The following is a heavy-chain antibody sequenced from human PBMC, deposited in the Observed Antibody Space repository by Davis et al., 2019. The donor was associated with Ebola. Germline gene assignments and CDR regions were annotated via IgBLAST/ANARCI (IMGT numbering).Heavy chain of an antibody. V-gene: IGHV4-4*02. CDR2: ISQSGST. D-gene: IGHD1-20*01. J-gene: IGHJ6*02. Sequence: SETLSLTCAVSGASISSSNWWSWVRQPPGKGLEWIGEISQSGSTNYNPSLKSRVTISVDKSKNQFSLKLSSVTAADTAVYYCARDPITGTTGYYYYYGMDVWGQGTTVTVSS. CDR3: ARDPITGTTGYYYYYGMDV. CDR1: GASISSSNW.